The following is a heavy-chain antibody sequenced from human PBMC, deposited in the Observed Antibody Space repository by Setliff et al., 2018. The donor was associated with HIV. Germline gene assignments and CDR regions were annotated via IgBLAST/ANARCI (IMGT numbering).Heavy chain of an antibody. Sequence: ETLSLTCSVSGVSINRTDHYWGWIRQSPGKRLEWIGSVSQSGSTYYNPSLKIRITISVDRSKNLFSLKLISVTAADQGVYYCARVPVAGANWFDPWGRGTLVTVSS. V-gene: IGHV4-39*01. D-gene: IGHD2-21*01. J-gene: IGHJ5*02. CDR3: ARVPVAGANWFDP. CDR1: GVSINRTDHY. CDR2: VSQSGST.